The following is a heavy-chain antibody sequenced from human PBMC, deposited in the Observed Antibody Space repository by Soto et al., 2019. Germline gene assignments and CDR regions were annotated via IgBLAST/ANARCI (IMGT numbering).Heavy chain of an antibody. CDR1: GYTFTSYY. J-gene: IGHJ4*02. Sequence: QVQLVQSGAEVKKPGASVKVSCKASGYTFTSYYMHWVRHAPGQGLEWMGIINPSGGSTSYEQKFQGRVTMTRDTSTGTVSMELSSLRSEDTAVYYCAKDFWSGYRARYYFDYWGQGTLVTVSS. V-gene: IGHV1-46*01. CDR3: AKDFWSGYRARYYFDY. CDR2: INPSGGST. D-gene: IGHD3-3*01.